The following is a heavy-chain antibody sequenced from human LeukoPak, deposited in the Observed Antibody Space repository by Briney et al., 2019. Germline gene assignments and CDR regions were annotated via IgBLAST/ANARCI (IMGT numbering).Heavy chain of an antibody. V-gene: IGHV4-34*01. CDR1: GGSISSYY. CDR3: ARARTPRDYYYYYGMDV. D-gene: IGHD3-10*01. Sequence: SETLSLTCTVSGGSISSYYWSWIRQPPGKGLEWIGEINHSGSTNYNPSLKSRVTISVDTSKNQFSLKLSSVTAADTAVYYCARARTPRDYYYYYGMDVWGQGTTVTVSS. J-gene: IGHJ6*02. CDR2: INHSGST.